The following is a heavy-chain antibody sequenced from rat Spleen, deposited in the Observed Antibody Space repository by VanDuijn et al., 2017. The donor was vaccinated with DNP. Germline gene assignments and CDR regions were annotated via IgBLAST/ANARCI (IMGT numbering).Heavy chain of an antibody. CDR3: TREGTALFAY. Sequence: QVQLEESGPGLMQPSETLSLTCTVYGFSLTSNGVGWIRQPLGRGLVWMGAIWAGGGTNSNPAVQSRLTISRDTSKSQVFLKMNSLKPEDTAFYFCTREGTALFAYWGQGTLVTVSS. V-gene: IGHV2-72*01. CDR2: IWAGGGT. CDR1: GFSLTSNG. D-gene: IGHD1-11*01. J-gene: IGHJ3*01.